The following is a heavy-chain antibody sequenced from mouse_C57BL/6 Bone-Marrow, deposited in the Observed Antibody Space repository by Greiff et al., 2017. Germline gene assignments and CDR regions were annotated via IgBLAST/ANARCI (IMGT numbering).Heavy chain of an antibody. Sequence: VQLQQSGAELVKPGASVKISCKVSGYAFSTYWMNWVKQRPGKGLEWIGQIYPGDGDSNYNGKFKGKATLTADKSSSTAQMELRSLTSEDSAVYFCARGYGYDYWGQSTTLTVSS. CDR1: GYAFSTYW. D-gene: IGHD2-2*01. CDR2: IYPGDGDS. CDR3: ARGYGYDY. J-gene: IGHJ2*01. V-gene: IGHV1-80*01.